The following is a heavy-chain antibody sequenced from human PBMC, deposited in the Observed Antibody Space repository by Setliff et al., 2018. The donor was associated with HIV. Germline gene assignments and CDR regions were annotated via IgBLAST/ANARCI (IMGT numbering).Heavy chain of an antibody. V-gene: IGHV3-64*01. CDR3: ARDRVATIMDAFDI. D-gene: IGHD5-12*01. Sequence: SGGSLRLSCAASGLTFSNYAMHWVRQAPGKGLEYVSAISNNGGSTYYANSVKGRFTISRDNSKNTLYLQMGSLRAEDMAVYYCARDRVATIMDAFDIWGQGTMVTVSS. CDR1: GLTFSNYA. CDR2: ISNNGGST. J-gene: IGHJ3*02.